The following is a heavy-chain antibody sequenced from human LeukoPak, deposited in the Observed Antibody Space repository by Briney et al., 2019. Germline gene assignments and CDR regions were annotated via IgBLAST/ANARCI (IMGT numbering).Heavy chain of an antibody. CDR3: AREVGPLLVRFDP. CDR2: IKQDGSDK. CDR1: GFTFTNYW. D-gene: IGHD1-26*01. V-gene: IGHV3-7*01. Sequence: GGSLRLSCAASGFTFTNYWMSWVRQAPGKGLEWVSSIKQDGSDKYYVDSVTGRFTISRDNAKNSLYLQMDSLRAEDTAVYYCAREVGPLLVRFDPWGQGTLVTVSS. J-gene: IGHJ5*02.